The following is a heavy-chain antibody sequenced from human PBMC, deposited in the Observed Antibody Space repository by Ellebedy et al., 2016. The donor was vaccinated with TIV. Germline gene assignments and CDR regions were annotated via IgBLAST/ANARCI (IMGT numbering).Heavy chain of an antibody. CDR1: GFTFTSYG. CDR3: ARKGTSLPLDY. D-gene: IGHD2-2*01. CDR2: ISANNGDT. V-gene: IGHV1-18*01. Sequence: AASVKVSCKASGFTFTSYGFTWVRQAPGQGPEWMGWISANNGDTHYAQKVQGRVTMTTDTSTSTACMEVRSLRSDDTAVYYCARKGTSLPLDYWGQGTLVTVSS. J-gene: IGHJ4*02.